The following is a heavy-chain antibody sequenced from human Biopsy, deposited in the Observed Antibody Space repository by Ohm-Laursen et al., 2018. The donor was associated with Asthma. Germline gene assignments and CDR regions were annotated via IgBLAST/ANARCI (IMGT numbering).Heavy chain of an antibody. V-gene: IGHV1-69*01. D-gene: IGHD2-2*01. CDR3: ARKAGSCISRTCYSLDF. Sequence: SSVKVSCKSGGTFNTYVIGWVRQAPGQGLEWMGGINSVFGTTTYPQKFQDRVTITADDSTSTVYMELSSLRSEDTAVYYCARKAGSCISRTCYSLDFWGQGTLVTVSS. CDR1: GGTFNTYV. J-gene: IGHJ4*02. CDR2: INSVFGTT.